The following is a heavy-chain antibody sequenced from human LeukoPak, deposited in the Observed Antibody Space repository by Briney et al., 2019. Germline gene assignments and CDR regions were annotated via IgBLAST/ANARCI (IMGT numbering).Heavy chain of an antibody. D-gene: IGHD1-26*01. CDR2: IYYSGST. CDR1: GGSISSSSYY. J-gene: IGHJ4*02. Sequence: SETLSLTCTVSGGSISSSSYYWGWIRQPPGKGLEWIGSIYYSGSTYYNPSLKSRVTISVDTSKNQFSLKLSSVTAADTAVYYCARREWIVGAISAFDYWGQGTLVTVSS. V-gene: IGHV4-39*01. CDR3: ARREWIVGAISAFDY.